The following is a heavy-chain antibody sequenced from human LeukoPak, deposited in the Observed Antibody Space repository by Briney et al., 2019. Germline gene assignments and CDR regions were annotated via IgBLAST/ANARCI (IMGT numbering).Heavy chain of an antibody. Sequence: ASVKVSCKASGYTFTGYYMHWVRQAPGQGLEWMGWINPNSGGTNYAQKFQGRVTMTRDTSISTAYMELSRLRSDDTAVYYCARFQTPYSYAFIYYYYYYMDDWGKGTTVTVSS. V-gene: IGHV1-2*02. D-gene: IGHD5-18*01. CDR1: GYTFTGYY. CDR2: INPNSGGT. J-gene: IGHJ6*03. CDR3: ARFQTPYSYAFIYYYYYYMDD.